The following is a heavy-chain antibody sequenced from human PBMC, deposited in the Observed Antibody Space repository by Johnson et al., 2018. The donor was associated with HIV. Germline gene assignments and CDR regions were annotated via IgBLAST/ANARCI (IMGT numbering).Heavy chain of an antibody. Sequence: VQLVESGGGVVRPGGSLRLSCAASESTFDGYDMSWVRQAPGKGLEWVAVISYDGSNKYYADSVKGRFNISRANSKNTLYLQMNSLRAEDTAVYYCARDQHRYYDSSTYLTRHAFDIWGQGTMVTVSS. CDR1: ESTFDGYD. V-gene: IGHV3-30*03. CDR3: ARDQHRYYDSSTYLTRHAFDI. D-gene: IGHD3-22*01. J-gene: IGHJ3*02. CDR2: ISYDGSNK.